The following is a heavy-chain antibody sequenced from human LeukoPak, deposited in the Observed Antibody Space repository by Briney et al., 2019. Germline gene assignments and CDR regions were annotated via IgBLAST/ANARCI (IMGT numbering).Heavy chain of an antibody. D-gene: IGHD6-19*01. Sequence: SETLSLTCTVSGGSISSYYWSWIRQPPGKGLEWIGYIYYSGSTNYNPSLKSRVTISVDTSKNQFSLKLSSVTAADTAVCYCAREVGSGWYELDYWGQGTLVTVPS. CDR2: IYYSGST. CDR3: AREVGSGWYELDY. J-gene: IGHJ4*02. CDR1: GGSISSYY. V-gene: IGHV4-59*01.